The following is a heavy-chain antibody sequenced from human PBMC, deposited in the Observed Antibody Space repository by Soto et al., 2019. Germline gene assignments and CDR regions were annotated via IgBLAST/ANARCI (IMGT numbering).Heavy chain of an antibody. D-gene: IGHD3-22*01. J-gene: IGHJ1*01. CDR2: IYYSGST. CDR3: ASEYYYDSSGSSKWAEYFQH. V-gene: IGHV4-30-4*01. Sequence: QVQLQESGPGLVKPSQTLSLTCTVSGGSISSGDYYWSWIRQPPGKGLEWIGYIYYSGSTYYNPSLKSRVTISVDTSKNQFSLKLSSVTAADTAVYYCASEYYYDSSGSSKWAEYFQHWGQGTLVTVSS. CDR1: GGSISSGDYY.